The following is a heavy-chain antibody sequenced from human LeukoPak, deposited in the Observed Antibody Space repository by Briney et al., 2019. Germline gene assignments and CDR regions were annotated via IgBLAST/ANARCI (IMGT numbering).Heavy chain of an antibody. J-gene: IGHJ5*02. D-gene: IGHD3-22*01. CDR1: GYSISSGYY. CDR2: IYHSGST. V-gene: IGHV4-38-2*02. CDR3: ARGTTETSGYFWFDP. Sequence: SETLSLTCTVSGYSISSGYYWGWIRQPPGKGLEWIGSIYHSGSTYYNPSLKSRVTISVDTSKNQFSLKLSSVTAADTAVYYCARGTTETSGYFWFDPWGQGTLVTVSS.